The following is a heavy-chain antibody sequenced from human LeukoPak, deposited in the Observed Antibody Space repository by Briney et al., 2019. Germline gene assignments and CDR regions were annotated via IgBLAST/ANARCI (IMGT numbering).Heavy chain of an antibody. D-gene: IGHD1-26*01. Sequence: PSETLSLTCTVSGGSISSYYWSWIRQPSGKGLEWIGYVYSSGTTNYNPSLKSRVTIPLDTSKNQFSLKLSSVTAADTAIYYCARGVGVSAFDIWGQGTMVTVSS. J-gene: IGHJ3*02. CDR3: ARGVGVSAFDI. CDR2: VYSSGTT. V-gene: IGHV4-59*01. CDR1: GGSISSYY.